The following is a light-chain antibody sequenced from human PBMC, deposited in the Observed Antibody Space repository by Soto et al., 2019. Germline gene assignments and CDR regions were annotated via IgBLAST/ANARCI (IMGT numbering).Light chain of an antibody. J-gene: IGKJ1*01. CDR3: QQYYDWPT. CDR2: GAS. V-gene: IGKV3-15*01. CDR1: QSVTSSH. Sequence: EIVLTQTPGTLSLSPGERATLSCRASQSVTSSHLAWYQQKPGQAPRLLIYGASTRAPGVPARFSVSGSGTEFTLTISSLQSEDFAVYFCQQYYDWPTFGQGTKVDI.